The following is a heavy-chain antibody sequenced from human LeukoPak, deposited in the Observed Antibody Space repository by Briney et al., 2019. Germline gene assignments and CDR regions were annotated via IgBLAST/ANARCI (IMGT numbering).Heavy chain of an antibody. CDR1: GGSISSGGYY. J-gene: IGHJ4*02. D-gene: IGHD2-15*01. V-gene: IGHV4-39*07. CDR3: ARLIYCSGGNCNLGYFDY. Sequence: SETLSLTCTVSGGSISSGGYYWGWIRQPPGKGLEWIGSIYHSGSTYYNPSLKSRVTISVDTSKNLFSLNMSSVTAADTAVYYCARLIYCSGGNCNLGYFDYWGQGTLVTVSS. CDR2: IYHSGST.